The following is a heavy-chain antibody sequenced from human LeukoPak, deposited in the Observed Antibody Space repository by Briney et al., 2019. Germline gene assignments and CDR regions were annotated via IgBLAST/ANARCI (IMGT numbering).Heavy chain of an antibody. V-gene: IGHV3-23*01. CDR1: GFTFSSYA. Sequence: GGSLRLSCAASGFTFSSYAMSWVRQAPGKGLEWVSVISGSGDSTFYADSVKGRLTISRDNSKNTLYLQMNSLRVDDTGVYYCAGPSSSGVGYWGQGALVTVSS. D-gene: IGHD6-6*01. CDR3: AGPSSSGVGY. CDR2: ISGSGDST. J-gene: IGHJ4*02.